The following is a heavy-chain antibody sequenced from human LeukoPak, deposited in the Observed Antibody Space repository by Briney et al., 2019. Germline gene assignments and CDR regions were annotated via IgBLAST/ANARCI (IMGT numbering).Heavy chain of an antibody. CDR3: VRGAASPRHFAY. V-gene: IGHV4-59*01. Sequence: NPSETLSLTCTVSGGYLNHNYWSWIRQPPGEGLEWVGYIYYSGDTSYSPSLKSRVTISVDTSKNQFSLKLTSVTPADTAVYYCVRGAASPRHFAYWGQGGLVTVSS. CDR2: IYYSGDT. D-gene: IGHD6-25*01. J-gene: IGHJ4*02. CDR1: GGYLNHNY.